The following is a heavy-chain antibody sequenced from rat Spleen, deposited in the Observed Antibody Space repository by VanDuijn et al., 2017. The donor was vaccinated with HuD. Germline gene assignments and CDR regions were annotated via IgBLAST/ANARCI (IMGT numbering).Heavy chain of an antibody. J-gene: IGHJ2*01. V-gene: IGHV5-29*01. D-gene: IGHD5-1*01. CDR1: GFTFSDYY. CDR2: ISYDGSST. CDR3: ARGNWFDY. Sequence: EVQLVESDGGLVQPGRSLKLSCAASGFTFSDYYMAWVRQAPTKGLEWVATISYDGSSTYYRDSVKGRFTISRDNAKSNLYLQMDSLRSEDTATYYCARGNWFDYCGQGVMVTVSS.